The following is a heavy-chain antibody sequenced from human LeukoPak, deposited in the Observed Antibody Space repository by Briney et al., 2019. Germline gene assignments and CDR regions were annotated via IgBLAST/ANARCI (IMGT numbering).Heavy chain of an antibody. D-gene: IGHD1-26*01. V-gene: IGHV4-61*02. J-gene: IGHJ3*02. CDR3: ASLVGATSLTAFDI. Sequence: SQTLSLTCTVSGGSTSSGSYYWSWIRQPAGKGLEWIGRIYTSGSTNYNPSLKSRVTISVDTSKNQFSLKLSSVTAADTAVYYCASLVGATSLTAFDIWGQGTMVTVSS. CDR2: IYTSGST. CDR1: GGSTSSGSYY.